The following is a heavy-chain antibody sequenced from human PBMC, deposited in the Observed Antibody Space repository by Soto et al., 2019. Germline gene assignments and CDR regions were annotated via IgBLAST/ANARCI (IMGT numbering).Heavy chain of an antibody. CDR3: ARGLSIRGVIITYSGFDP. D-gene: IGHD3-10*01. J-gene: IGHJ5*02. CDR2: MYQSERT. Sequence: SETLSLTCAVSGASISSGGYSWSWIRQPPGKGLEWIGYMYQSERTYYNSSLKSRVTISVDRSKNQFSLKLSSVTAADTAVYYCARGLSIRGVIITYSGFDPWGQGILGT. V-gene: IGHV4-30-2*01. CDR1: GASISSGGYS.